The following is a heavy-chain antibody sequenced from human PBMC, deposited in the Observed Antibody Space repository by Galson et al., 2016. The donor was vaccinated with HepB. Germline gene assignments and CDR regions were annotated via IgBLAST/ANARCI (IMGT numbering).Heavy chain of an antibody. CDR2: FYYSGGT. J-gene: IGHJ4*02. Sequence: SETLSLTCTVSGGSITSTSYYWGWIRQPPGKGLEWIGNFYYSGGTYYNTSLERRVTISVDTSKNQFSLKLSFVTAADTAVYYCARHNPLDSRGWWVFDYWGQGTLVTVSS. D-gene: IGHD6-19*01. CDR1: GGSITSTSYY. V-gene: IGHV4-39*01. CDR3: ARHNPLDSRGWWVFDY.